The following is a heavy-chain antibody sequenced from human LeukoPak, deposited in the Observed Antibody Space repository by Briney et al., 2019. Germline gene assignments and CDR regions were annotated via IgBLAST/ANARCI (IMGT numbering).Heavy chain of an antibody. Sequence: SETLSLTCAVYGGSFSGYYWSWIRQPPGKGLEWIGEINHSGSTNYNPSLKGRVTISVDTSKNQFSLKLSSVTAADTAVYYCARGGNIGYCSSTSCHTDYFDYWGQGTLVTVSS. J-gene: IGHJ4*02. V-gene: IGHV4-34*01. CDR1: GGSFSGYY. D-gene: IGHD2-2*01. CDR3: ARGGNIGYCSSTSCHTDYFDY. CDR2: INHSGST.